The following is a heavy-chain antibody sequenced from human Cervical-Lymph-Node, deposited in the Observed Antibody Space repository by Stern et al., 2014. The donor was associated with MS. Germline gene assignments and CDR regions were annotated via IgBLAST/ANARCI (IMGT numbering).Heavy chain of an antibody. D-gene: IGHD4-17*01. V-gene: IGHV3-9*01. CDR1: GFTFDDYA. Sequence: EVQLVESGGGLVQPGRSLRLSCAASGFTFDDYAMHWVRQAPGKGLEWVSGISWNSGSIGYADSVKGRFTISRDNAKNSLYLQMNSLRAEDTALYYCAKDYGTGEYYFDYWGQGTLVTVSS. CDR2: ISWNSGSI. CDR3: AKDYGTGEYYFDY. J-gene: IGHJ4*02.